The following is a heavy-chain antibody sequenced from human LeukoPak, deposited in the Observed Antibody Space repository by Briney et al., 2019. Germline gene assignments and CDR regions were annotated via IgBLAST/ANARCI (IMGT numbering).Heavy chain of an antibody. CDR3: ARVIYSGWEGELSG. J-gene: IGHJ4*02. V-gene: IGHV3-74*01. CDR1: GFTFSSYW. CDR2: TNSDGSNT. Sequence: GGSLRLSCAASGFTFSSYWMHWVRQAPGKGLVWVSRTNSDGSNTFYADSVKGRFTISRDNAKNTLYLQMNSLRAEDTAVYYCARVIYSGWEGELSGWGQGTLVTVSS. D-gene: IGHD6-19*01.